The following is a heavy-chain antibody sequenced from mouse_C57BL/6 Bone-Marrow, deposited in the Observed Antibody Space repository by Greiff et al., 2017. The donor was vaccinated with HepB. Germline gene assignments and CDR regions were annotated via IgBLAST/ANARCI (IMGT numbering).Heavy chain of an antibody. J-gene: IGHJ2*01. CDR1: GFTFSDYY. CDR3: AREKGYLYYFDY. CDR2: INYDGSST. D-gene: IGHD3-2*02. Sequence: EVHLVESEGGLVQPGSSMKLSCTASGFTFSDYYMAWVRQVPEKGLEWVANINYDGSSTYYLDSLKSRFIISRDNAKNILYLQMSSLKSEDTATYYCAREKGYLYYFDYWGQGTTLTVSS. V-gene: IGHV5-16*01.